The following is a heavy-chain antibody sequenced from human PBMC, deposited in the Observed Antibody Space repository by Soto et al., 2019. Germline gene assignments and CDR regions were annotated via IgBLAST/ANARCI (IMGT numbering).Heavy chain of an antibody. J-gene: IGHJ4*02. V-gene: IGHV3-23*01. Sequence: VQLLESGGALVQPGGSLRLSCAASGFTFSDYAMTWVRQAPGKGLEWVSHTSGNGGSTYYADSVKGRFTISRDNSWDTMHLQMNSLRAEDTALYYCTRTLFIAARGVEPFDYWGQGALVTVSS. CDR3: TRTLFIAARGVEPFDY. CDR1: GFTFSDYA. D-gene: IGHD6-6*01. CDR2: TSGNGGST.